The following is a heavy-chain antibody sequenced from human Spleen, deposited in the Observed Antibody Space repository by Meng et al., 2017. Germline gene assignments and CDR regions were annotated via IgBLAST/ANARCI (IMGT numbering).Heavy chain of an antibody. CDR3: SHTASGSGWYSY. V-gene: IGHV2-5*01. Sequence: QFTFKDSCPTLVKPTQTLTLTCTLSVFSLRTSGLGVGSIRHPPGQALPWLAPIYRNDDKRHSPSLKSRLIIPKDTSKNQVVLTVNYMDPVDTATSYFSHTASGSGWYSYWGQGPLVTVSS. CDR2: IYRNDDK. CDR1: VFSLRTSGLG. J-gene: IGHJ4*02. D-gene: IGHD6-19*01.